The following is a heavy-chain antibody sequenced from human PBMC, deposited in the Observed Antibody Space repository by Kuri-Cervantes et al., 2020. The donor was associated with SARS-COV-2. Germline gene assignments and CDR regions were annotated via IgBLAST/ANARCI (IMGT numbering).Heavy chain of an antibody. V-gene: IGHV3-73*01. Sequence: GESLKISCAASGFTFSSYGMHWVRQASGKGLEWVGHIRIRATNYATAYAASVTGRFTISRDDSKNTAYLQMNSLKTEDTAVYYCTRPSSGWSYFDYWGQGTLVTVSS. CDR3: TRPSSGWSYFDY. J-gene: IGHJ4*02. CDR2: IRIRATNYAT. D-gene: IGHD6-19*01. CDR1: GFTFSSYG.